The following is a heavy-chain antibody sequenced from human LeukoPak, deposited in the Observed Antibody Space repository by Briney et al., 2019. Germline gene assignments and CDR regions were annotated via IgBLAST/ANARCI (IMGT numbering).Heavy chain of an antibody. D-gene: IGHD2-8*02. J-gene: IGHJ3*01. CDR3: AKDEFVASDFTGAFDV. CDR2: ISWNSGSK. Sequence: GGSLRLSCGASGFTFDDYAMHWVRQAPGKGLEWVSGISWNSGSKGYADSVKGRFIISRDNAKNSLYLQMNSLRAEDMALYYCAKDEFVASDFTGAFDVWGQGTMVTVP. V-gene: IGHV3-9*03. CDR1: GFTFDDYA.